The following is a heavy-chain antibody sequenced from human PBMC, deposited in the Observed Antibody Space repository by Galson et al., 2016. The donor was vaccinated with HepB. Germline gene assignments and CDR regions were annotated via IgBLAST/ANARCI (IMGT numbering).Heavy chain of an antibody. CDR1: GFSFKYYA. J-gene: IGHJ4*02. CDR2: IRGSGDDT. Sequence: SLRLSCAVSGFSFKYYAMSWVRQAPGKGLEWVSAIRGSGDDTYYSDSVKGRFTISRDNSKNTLDLQMTSLRAEDTALYYCARDRQNLLVLDYWGQGTLVTVSS. D-gene: IGHD2-8*02. V-gene: IGHV3-23*01. CDR3: ARDRQNLLVLDY.